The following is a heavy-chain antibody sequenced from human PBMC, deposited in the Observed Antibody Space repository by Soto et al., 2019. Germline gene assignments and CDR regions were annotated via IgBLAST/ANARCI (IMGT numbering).Heavy chain of an antibody. D-gene: IGHD5-18*01. Sequence: SVKVSCKASGGTFSSYAISWVRQAPGQGLEWMGGIIPIFGTANYAQKFQGRVTITADKSTSTAYMELSSLRSEDTAVYYCARGGPHGYSYGYRSDNWFDPWGQGTLVTVSS. J-gene: IGHJ5*02. V-gene: IGHV1-69*06. CDR1: GGTFSSYA. CDR3: ARGGPHGYSYGYRSDNWFDP. CDR2: IIPIFGTA.